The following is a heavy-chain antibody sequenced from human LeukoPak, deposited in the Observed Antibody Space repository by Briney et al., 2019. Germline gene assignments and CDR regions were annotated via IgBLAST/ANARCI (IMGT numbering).Heavy chain of an antibody. V-gene: IGHV3-9*01. CDR1: GFTFDDYA. Sequence: GGSLRLFCAASGFTFDDYAMPWVRQAPGKGLQWVSGISWYSGSIGYADSVKGRFTISRDNAKNSLYLQMNSLRAEDTALYYFAKEPAYDILTGYYLDYWGQGTLVTVSS. CDR2: ISWYSGSI. D-gene: IGHD3-9*01. J-gene: IGHJ4*02. CDR3: AKEPAYDILTGYYLDY.